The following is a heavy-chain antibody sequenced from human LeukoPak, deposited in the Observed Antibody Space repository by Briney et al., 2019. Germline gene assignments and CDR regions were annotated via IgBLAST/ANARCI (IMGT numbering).Heavy chain of an antibody. V-gene: IGHV1-69*02. Sequence: ASVEVSCKASGDTFTSYTFNWVRQAPGQGLEWMGRIIPMIDVTNYAQKFQGRVTMTADKSTSTAYMELSGLRSEDTAVYYCASGKTNSSSWYFRDYYYYYMDVWGKGTTVTVSS. D-gene: IGHD6-13*01. CDR2: IIPMIDVT. J-gene: IGHJ6*03. CDR3: ASGKTNSSSWYFRDYYYYYMDV. CDR1: GDTFTSYT.